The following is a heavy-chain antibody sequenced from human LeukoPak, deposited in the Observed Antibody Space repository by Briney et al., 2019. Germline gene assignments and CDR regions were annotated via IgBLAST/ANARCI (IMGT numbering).Heavy chain of an antibody. V-gene: IGHV4-61*02. CDR1: GGSISSGSYY. J-gene: IGHJ4*02. D-gene: IGHD6-19*01. Sequence: SETLSLTCTVSGGSISSGSYYWSWIRQPAGKGLEWIGRIYTSGSTNYNPSLKSRVTISVDTSKNQFSLKLSSVTAADTAVYYCARRRADSSGWFAVDYWGQGTLVTVSS. CDR3: ARRRADSSGWFAVDY. CDR2: IYTSGST.